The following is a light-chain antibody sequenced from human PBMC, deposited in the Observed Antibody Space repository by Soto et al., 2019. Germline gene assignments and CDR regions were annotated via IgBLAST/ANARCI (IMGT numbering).Light chain of an antibody. V-gene: IGLV2-14*01. CDR2: EVS. Sequence: QSALTQPASVSGSPGQSITLSCTGTSSDVGTYNYVSWYQQHPGKAPKLMIYEVSNRPSGVSNRFSGSKSGNTASLTISGLQAEDEAHYYCFSYTSSSTWVFGGGTKVTVL. CDR3: FSYTSSSTWV. J-gene: IGLJ3*02. CDR1: SSDVGTYNY.